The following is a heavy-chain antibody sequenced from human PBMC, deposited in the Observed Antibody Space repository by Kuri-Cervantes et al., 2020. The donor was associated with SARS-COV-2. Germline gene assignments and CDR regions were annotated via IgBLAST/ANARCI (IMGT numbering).Heavy chain of an antibody. CDR1: GGSFSGYY. J-gene: IGHJ4*02. CDR3: AKGLKEAKHIVVVTAIRETRRFDY. D-gene: IGHD2-21*02. Sequence: ESLKISCAVYGGSFSGYYWSWIRQPPGEGLEWIGEINHSGSTNYNQSLKSRVTITLDTSKNQFSLKLSSVTATDTAVYYCAKGLKEAKHIVVVTAIRETRRFDYWGQGTLVTVSS. V-gene: IGHV4-34*01. CDR2: INHSGST.